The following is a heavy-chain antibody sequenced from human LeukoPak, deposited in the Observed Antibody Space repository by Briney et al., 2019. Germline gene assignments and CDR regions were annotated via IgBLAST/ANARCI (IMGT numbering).Heavy chain of an antibody. CDR2: IYSGGST. Sequence: PGGSLRLSCAASGFTVSSNYMSWVRQAPGKGLEWVSVIYSGGSTYYADSVKGRFTISRDNSKNTLYLQMNSLRAEDTAVYYCARDSHPVRPYGMDVWGQGTTVTVSS. CDR1: GFTVSSNY. D-gene: IGHD1-1*01. CDR3: ARDSHPVRPYGMDV. J-gene: IGHJ6*02. V-gene: IGHV3-53*01.